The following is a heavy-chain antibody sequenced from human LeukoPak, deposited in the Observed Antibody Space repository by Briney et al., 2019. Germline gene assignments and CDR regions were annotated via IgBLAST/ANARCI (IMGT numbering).Heavy chain of an antibody. CDR2: ISSSSSTI. J-gene: IGHJ1*01. Sequence: PGGSLRLSCAASGFTFSSYSMNWVRQAPGKGLEWVSYISSSSSTIYYADSVKGRFTISRDNAKNSLYLQMNSLRAEDTAVYYCARVAQYSSSWYFIEYFQHWGQGTLVTVSS. CDR3: ARVAQYSSSWYFIEYFQH. CDR1: GFTFSSYS. D-gene: IGHD6-13*01. V-gene: IGHV3-48*04.